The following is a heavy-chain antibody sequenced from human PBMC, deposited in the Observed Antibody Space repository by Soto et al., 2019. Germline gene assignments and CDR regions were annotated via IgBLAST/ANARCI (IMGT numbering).Heavy chain of an antibody. V-gene: IGHV3-23*01. Sequence: GGSLRLSCAASGFTFSSYAMSWVRQAPGKGLEWVSAISGSGGSTYYADSVKGRFTISRDNSKNTLYLQMNSLRAEDTAVYYCAGYPSSSTSEPRWGQGTLVTVSS. J-gene: IGHJ4*02. CDR2: ISGSGGST. D-gene: IGHD2-2*01. CDR3: AGYPSSSTSEPR. CDR1: GFTFSSYA.